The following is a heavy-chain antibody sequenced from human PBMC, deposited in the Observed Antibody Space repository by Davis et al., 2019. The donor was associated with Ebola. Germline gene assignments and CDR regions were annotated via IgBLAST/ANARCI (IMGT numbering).Heavy chain of an antibody. CDR3: ARAHCSSTSCHYYYGMDV. Sequence: GESLKISCAASGFTFSSYAMHWVRQAPGKGLEWVAVIWYDGSNKYYADSVKGRFTISRDNSKNTLYLQMNSLRAEDTAVYYCARAHCSSTSCHYYYGMDVWGQGTTVTVSS. D-gene: IGHD2-2*01. CDR1: GFTFSSYA. CDR2: IWYDGSNK. V-gene: IGHV3-33*01. J-gene: IGHJ6*02.